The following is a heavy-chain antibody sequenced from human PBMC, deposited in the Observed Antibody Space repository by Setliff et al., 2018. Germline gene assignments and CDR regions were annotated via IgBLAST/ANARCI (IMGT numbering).Heavy chain of an antibody. CDR1: GFTFSNAW. J-gene: IGHJ4*02. Sequence: GGSLRLSCTASGFTFSNAWMSWVRQAPGKGLEWVGRIKRMTDSGTTDHAAPVKGRFTVSRDDSISTLYLQMNSLRAEDTAVYYCARAGYNYDYGDYWGQGSLVTVSS. D-gene: IGHD3-16*01. V-gene: IGHV3-15*01. CDR2: IKRMTDSGTT. CDR3: ARAGYNYDYGDY.